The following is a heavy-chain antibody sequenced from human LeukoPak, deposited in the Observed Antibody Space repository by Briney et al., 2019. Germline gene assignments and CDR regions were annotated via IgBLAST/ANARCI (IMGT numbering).Heavy chain of an antibody. CDR1: GFTVSSNY. D-gene: IGHD3-10*01. V-gene: IGHV3-53*01. CDR2: IYSGGST. Sequence: PGGSLRLSCAASGFTVSSNYMSWVRQAPEKGLEWGSVIYSGGSTFYADSVKGRFTISRDNSKNTLYLQMNSLRAEDTAVYYCARDRISRGSEYFFDYWGQGTLVTVSS. CDR3: ARDRISRGSEYFFDY. J-gene: IGHJ4*02.